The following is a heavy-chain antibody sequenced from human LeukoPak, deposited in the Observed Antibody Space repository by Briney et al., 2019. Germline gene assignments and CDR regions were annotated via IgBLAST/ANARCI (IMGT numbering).Heavy chain of an antibody. CDR1: GGTFSSYG. J-gene: IGHJ4*02. CDR2: ISAYNGHT. D-gene: IGHD3-22*01. CDR3: ARVQYYDSSGYYISDY. V-gene: IGHV1-18*01. Sequence: ASVKVSCRASGGTFSSYGISWVRQAPGQGLEWMGWISAYNGHTNYAQKFQGRVTMTTDTSTSTAYMDLRSLRSDDTAVYYCARVQYYDSSGYYISDYWGQGTLVTVSS.